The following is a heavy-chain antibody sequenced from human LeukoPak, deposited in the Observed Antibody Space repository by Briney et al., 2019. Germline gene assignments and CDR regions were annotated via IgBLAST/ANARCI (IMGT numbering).Heavy chain of an antibody. CDR3: ARGGNDNWGAFDI. J-gene: IGHJ3*02. Sequence: RPSETLSLSCSVPGGSISSGTYYWGWIRQPPGKGLEWIGNIYYSGCTDYNSSLKSRVTIALDTSKNQFTLKLSSVTAADTAVYYCARGGNDNWGAFDICGQGTMVTVSS. CDR1: GGSISSGTYY. D-gene: IGHD3-16*01. CDR2: IYYSGCT. V-gene: IGHV4-39*06.